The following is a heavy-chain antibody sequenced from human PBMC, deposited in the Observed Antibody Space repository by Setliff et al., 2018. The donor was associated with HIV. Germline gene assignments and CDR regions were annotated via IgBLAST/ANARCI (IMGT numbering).Heavy chain of an antibody. J-gene: IGHJ3*01. CDR2: IYTSGST. CDR1: GASISSGNYY. V-gene: IGHV4-61*02. D-gene: IGHD3-10*01. Sequence: PSETLSLTCTVSGASISSGNYYWSWIRQPAGKGLEWIGRIYTSGSTNYNPSPKSRVTISLDTSKNQFSLKLSSVTAADTAVYYCARDQADVYNYLLSGAFDFWGQGAMVTVSS. CDR3: ARDQADVYNYLLSGAFDF.